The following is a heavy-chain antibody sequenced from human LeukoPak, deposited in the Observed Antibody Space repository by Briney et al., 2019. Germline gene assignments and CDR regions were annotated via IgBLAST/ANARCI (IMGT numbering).Heavy chain of an antibody. CDR1: GFTFSNYD. Sequence: GSLRLSCAASGFTFSNYDTHWVRQAPGKGLEWVAVISYDGTNKYYADSVKGRFTISRDNSKNTLHLQMNSLRAEDTAVYYCAKDDRGNEAPFDYWGQGTLVTVSS. CDR3: AKDDRGNEAPFDY. V-gene: IGHV3-30*18. J-gene: IGHJ4*02. CDR2: ISYDGTNK.